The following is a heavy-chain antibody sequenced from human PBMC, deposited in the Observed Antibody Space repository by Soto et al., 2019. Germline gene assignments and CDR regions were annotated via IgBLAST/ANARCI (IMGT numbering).Heavy chain of an antibody. V-gene: IGHV2-5*02. CDR1: GFSLSTSGVG. CDR3: AHRELATSPFDP. J-gene: IGHJ5*02. D-gene: IGHD3-10*01. CDR2: IYWDDDK. Sequence: QITLKESGPTLVKPTQTLTLTCTFSGFSLSTSGVGVGWIRQPPGKALEWLALIYWDDDKRYSPSLKSRLTITKDTSKNQVVLTMTNLHPVDTATYYCAHRELATSPFDPWGQGTLVTVSS.